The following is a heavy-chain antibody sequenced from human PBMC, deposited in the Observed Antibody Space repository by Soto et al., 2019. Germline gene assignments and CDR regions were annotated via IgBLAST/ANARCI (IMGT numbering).Heavy chain of an antibody. CDR2: IWYDGLRQ. CDR3: VRESTPPFFDS. CDR1: GFTLNNYG. D-gene: IGHD2-15*01. J-gene: IGHJ4*02. Sequence: GGSLRLSCVGSGFTLNNYGVHWVRQAPGKGLEWVAVIWYDGLRQSYADSVRGRFTISRDSSTNTIYLQMSSLRAEDTANYFCVRESTPPFFDSWGQGTPVTVSS. V-gene: IGHV3-33*01.